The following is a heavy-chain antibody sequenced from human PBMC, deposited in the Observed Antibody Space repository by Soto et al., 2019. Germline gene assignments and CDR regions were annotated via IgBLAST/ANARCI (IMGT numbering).Heavy chain of an antibody. Sequence: GASVELSRKFSGSTLIGLSMPWVRQAPGKGLEWMGGFDPEDGETIYAQKFQGRGTMTEDTSTDTAYMELSSLRSEDTAVYYCATDLNQLWLYPGVDAFDIWGQGTMVTVSS. J-gene: IGHJ3*02. CDR2: FDPEDGET. CDR1: GSTLIGLS. CDR3: ATDLNQLWLYPGVDAFDI. D-gene: IGHD2-2*01. V-gene: IGHV1-24*01.